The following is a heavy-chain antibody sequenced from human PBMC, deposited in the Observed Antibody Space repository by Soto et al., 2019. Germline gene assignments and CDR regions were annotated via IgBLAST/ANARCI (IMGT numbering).Heavy chain of an antibody. V-gene: IGHV3-30*18. J-gene: IGHJ6*02. Sequence: QVQLVESGGGVVQPGRSLRLSCAASGFTFSSYGMHWVRQAPGKGLEWVAIITYDGSKKYYADSVRGRFTISRDKSKNTLYLPTNSVSIEATGVYYCAKVRSIRLWGALRLPSDDRMPVWGQGKTVTVSS. CDR1: GFTFSSYG. D-gene: IGHD6-6*01. CDR3: AKVRSIRLWGALRLPSDDRMPV. CDR2: ITYDGSKK.